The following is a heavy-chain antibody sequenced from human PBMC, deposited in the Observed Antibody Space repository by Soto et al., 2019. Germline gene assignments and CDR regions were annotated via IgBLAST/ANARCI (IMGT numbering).Heavy chain of an antibody. CDR2: ISGSGGST. Sequence: GGSLRLSCAASGFTFSSYAMSWVRQAPGKGLEWVSAISGSGGSTYYADSVNGRFTISRDNSKNTLYLQMNSLRAEDTAVYYCAKDPTLNYDFWSGYPGQGPPDYYYGMDVWGQGTTVTVSS. J-gene: IGHJ6*02. D-gene: IGHD3-3*01. V-gene: IGHV3-23*01. CDR1: GFTFSSYA. CDR3: AKDPTLNYDFWSGYPGQGPPDYYYGMDV.